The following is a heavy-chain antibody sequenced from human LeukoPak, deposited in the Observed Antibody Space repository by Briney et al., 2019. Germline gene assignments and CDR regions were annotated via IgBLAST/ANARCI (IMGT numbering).Heavy chain of an antibody. D-gene: IGHD1-26*01. CDR1: GGTFSTYT. CDR3: ATHLGGSYLYYFDY. V-gene: IGHV1-69*02. Sequence: GASVKVSCKASGGTFSTYTITWVRQAPGQGLEWMGRIIPILGIANYAQKFQGRVTITADKSTSTAYMELSSLRSEDTAVYYCATHLGGSYLYYFDYWGQGTLVTVSS. J-gene: IGHJ4*02. CDR2: IIPILGIA.